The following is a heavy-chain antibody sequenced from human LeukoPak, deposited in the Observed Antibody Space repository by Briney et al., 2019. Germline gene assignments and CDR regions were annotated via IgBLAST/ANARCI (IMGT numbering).Heavy chain of an antibody. J-gene: IGHJ6*02. V-gene: IGHV1-2*06. D-gene: IGHD3-3*01. CDR2: INPNSGGT. Sequence: ASVKVSCKATGYTFTSYYMHWVRQAPGQGLEWMGRINPNSGGTNYAQKFQGRVTMTRDTSISTAYMELSRLRSDDTAVYYCARVSGTIFGVVIPGYRYYYGMDVWGQGTTVTVSS. CDR3: ARVSGTIFGVVIPGYRYYYGMDV. CDR1: GYTFTSYY.